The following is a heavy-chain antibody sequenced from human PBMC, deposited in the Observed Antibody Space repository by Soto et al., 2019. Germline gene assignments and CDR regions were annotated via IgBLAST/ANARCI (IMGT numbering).Heavy chain of an antibody. CDR2: INTRSSIT. D-gene: IGHD1-26*01. CDR3: ARVLQGGTRNSYYYYMDV. Sequence: EVQLVESGGGLVQSGGSLRLSCAASGFTFRSYNINWVRQAPGKGLEWISYINTRSSITFHADSVKGRFTISTDNAKNSLYLQMNSLRAADTAVYYCARVLQGGTRNSYYYYMDVWGMGTTVTVSS. V-gene: IGHV3-48*01. CDR1: GFTFRSYN. J-gene: IGHJ6*03.